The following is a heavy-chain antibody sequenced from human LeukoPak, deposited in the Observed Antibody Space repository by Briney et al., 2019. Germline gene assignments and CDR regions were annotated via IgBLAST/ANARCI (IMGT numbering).Heavy chain of an antibody. CDR2: IYYSGST. CDR1: GGPISSYY. CDR3: ARGPLGDEFADAFDI. D-gene: IGHD4-17*01. Sequence: SETLSLTCTVSGGPISSYYWSWIRQPPGEGLEWFGYIYYSGSTNYNPSLKSRVTISVDTSKNQFSLKLSSVTAADTAVYYCARGPLGDEFADAFDIWGQGTMVTVSS. V-gene: IGHV4-59*01. J-gene: IGHJ3*02.